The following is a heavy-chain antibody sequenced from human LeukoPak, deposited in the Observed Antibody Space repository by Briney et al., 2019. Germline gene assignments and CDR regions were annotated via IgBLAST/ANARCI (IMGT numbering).Heavy chain of an antibody. CDR3: AKDGAGGQWELLV. CDR2: ISGSGIST. CDR1: GFTFSSYA. D-gene: IGHD1-26*01. V-gene: IGHV3-23*01. Sequence: PGGSLRLSCAASGFTFSSYAMNWVRQAPGKGLEWVSHISGSGISTYYADSLKGRFTFSRDNSKNTLYLQMNSLRAEDTAVYYCAKDGAGGQWELLVWGQGTLVTVSS. J-gene: IGHJ4*02.